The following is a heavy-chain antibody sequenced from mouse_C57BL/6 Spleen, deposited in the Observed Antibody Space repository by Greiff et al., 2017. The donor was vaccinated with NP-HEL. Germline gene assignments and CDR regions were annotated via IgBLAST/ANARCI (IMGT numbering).Heavy chain of an antibody. Sequence: VQLQQSGPELVKPGASVKISCKASGYAFSSSWMNWVKQRPGKGLEWIGRIYPGDGDTNYNGKFKGKATLTADKSSSTAYMQLSSLTSEDSAVYCCARAGAYYSNFDYWGQSTTLTVSS. V-gene: IGHV1-82*01. D-gene: IGHD2-5*01. CDR1: GYAFSSSW. CDR3: ARAGAYYSNFDY. CDR2: IYPGDGDT. J-gene: IGHJ2*01.